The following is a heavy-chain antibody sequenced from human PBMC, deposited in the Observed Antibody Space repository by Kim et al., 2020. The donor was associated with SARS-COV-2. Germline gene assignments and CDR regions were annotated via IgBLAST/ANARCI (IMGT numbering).Heavy chain of an antibody. V-gene: IGHV1-24*01. CDR2: FDPEDGET. D-gene: IGHD6-25*01. J-gene: IGHJ5*02. Sequence: ASVKVSCKVSGYTLTELSMHWVRQAPGKGLEWMGGFDPEDGETIYAQKFQGRVTMTEDTSTDTAYMELSSLRSEDTAVYYCATAAPEGFQNWFDPWSQGTLVTVS. CDR1: GYTLTELS. CDR3: ATAAPEGFQNWFDP.